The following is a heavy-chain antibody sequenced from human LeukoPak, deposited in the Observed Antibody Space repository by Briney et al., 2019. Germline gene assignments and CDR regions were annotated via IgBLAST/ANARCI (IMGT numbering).Heavy chain of an antibody. D-gene: IGHD6-19*01. J-gene: IGHJ4*02. CDR1: GFTFSGSA. CDR2: IRSKVNGYAT. CDR3: TGEGSGWYTDY. Sequence: PGGSLKLSCAASGFTFSGSAMHWVRQVSGKGLEWVGRIRSKVNGYATVYAASVKGRFTISRDDSKNTAYLQMNSLKTEDTAMYYCTGEGSGWYTDYWGQGTLVTVSS. V-gene: IGHV3-73*01.